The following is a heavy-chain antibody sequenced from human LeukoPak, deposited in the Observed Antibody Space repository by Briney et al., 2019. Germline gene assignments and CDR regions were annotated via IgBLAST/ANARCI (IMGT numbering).Heavy chain of an antibody. J-gene: IGHJ4*02. CDR1: GYTSTDYY. V-gene: IGHV1-2*02. D-gene: IGHD6-19*01. CDR2: INPNSGGT. CDR3: ASSRSSGWTDY. Sequence: ASVKVSCKASGYTSTDYYMQWVRQAPGQGLEWMGWINPNSGGTYYAQKFLGRVTMTRDTSISTAYMELSRLTSDDTAVFYCASSRSSGWTDYWGQGTLVTVSS.